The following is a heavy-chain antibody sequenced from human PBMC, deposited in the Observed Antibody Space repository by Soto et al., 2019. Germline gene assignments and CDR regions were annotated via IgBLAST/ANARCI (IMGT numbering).Heavy chain of an antibody. V-gene: IGHV3-30*18. Sequence: GGSLRLSCAASGFTFSSYGMHWVRQAPGKGLEWVAVISYDGSNKYYADSVKGRFTISRDNSKNTLYLQMNSLRAEDTAVYYCAKGRYCSGGSCYSPYYYYYMDVWGKGTTVTVSS. J-gene: IGHJ6*03. CDR2: ISYDGSNK. D-gene: IGHD2-15*01. CDR1: GFTFSSYG. CDR3: AKGRYCSGGSCYSPYYYYYMDV.